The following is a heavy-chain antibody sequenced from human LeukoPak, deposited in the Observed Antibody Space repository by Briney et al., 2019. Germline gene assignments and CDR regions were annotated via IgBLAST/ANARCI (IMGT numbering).Heavy chain of an antibody. CDR2: ISSSSSYI. CDR3: ARGPYFLGYCSGGSCYFEYYFDY. J-gene: IGHJ4*02. CDR1: GFTFSSYS. D-gene: IGHD2-15*01. Sequence: GGSLRLSCAASGFTFSSYSMNWVRQAPGKGLEWVSSISSSSSYIYYADSVKGRFTISRDNAKNSLYLQMNSLRAEDTAVYYCARGPYFLGYCSGGSCYFEYYFDYWGQGTLVTVSS. V-gene: IGHV3-21*01.